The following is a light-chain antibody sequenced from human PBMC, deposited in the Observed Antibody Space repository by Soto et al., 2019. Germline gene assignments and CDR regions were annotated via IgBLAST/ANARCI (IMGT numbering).Light chain of an antibody. V-gene: IGLV2-14*03. CDR3: SSYTRSSTRV. Sequence: QSVLTQPASVSGSPGQSITISCTGTSSDVGAYDFVSWYQQHPDKAPKLMIYEVSNRPSGVSNRFSGSKSVNTATLTISGPQAEDEADYYCSSYTRSSTRVFGTGTKVTVL. CDR2: EVS. J-gene: IGLJ1*01. CDR1: SSDVGAYDF.